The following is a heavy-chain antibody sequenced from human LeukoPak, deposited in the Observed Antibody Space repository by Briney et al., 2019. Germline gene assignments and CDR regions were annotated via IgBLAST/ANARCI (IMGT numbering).Heavy chain of an antibody. CDR2: IKSDGST. CDR1: GFTFSTYW. V-gene: IGHV3-74*01. J-gene: IGHJ1*01. Sequence: GGSLRLSCAASGFTFSTYWMHWVRQAPGKGLVWVSRIKSDGSTNYADSVKGRFTISRDNAKNTLSLQMNSLRPEDTGVYHCARAPSEIGGYYPEYFRHWGQGPLVTVSS. CDR3: ARAPSEIGGYYPEYFRH. D-gene: IGHD3-3*01.